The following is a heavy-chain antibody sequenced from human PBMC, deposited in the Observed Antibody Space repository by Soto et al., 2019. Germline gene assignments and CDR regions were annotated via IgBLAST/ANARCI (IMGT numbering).Heavy chain of an antibody. Sequence: QVQLVESGGGVVQPGRSLRLSCAASGFTFSSYGMHWVRQAPGKGLEWVAVIWDDGSNKYYADSVKGRFTISRDNSKNTLYLQMNSLRAEDTAVYYCARDSYDSSGYYPFDYWGQGTLVTVSS. CDR2: IWDDGSNK. CDR1: GFTFSSYG. V-gene: IGHV3-33*01. J-gene: IGHJ4*02. CDR3: ARDSYDSSGYYPFDY. D-gene: IGHD3-22*01.